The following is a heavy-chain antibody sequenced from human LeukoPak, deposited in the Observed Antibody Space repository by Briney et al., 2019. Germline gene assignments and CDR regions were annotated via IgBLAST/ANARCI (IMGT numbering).Heavy chain of an antibody. V-gene: IGHV5-51*01. CDR1: GSTFDRYW. D-gene: IGHD3-22*01. CDR2: IYPVESNN. CDR3: ARRYYDSTGYYYDAFDI. J-gene: IGHJ3*02. Sequence: GGSLQISCEGSGSTFDRYWSGGVRQLHGRGLEGMGMIYPVESNNTNSPSCEGQVNISADKTISTAYLKWRSLKASDTAMYYCARRYYDSTGYYYDAFDIWGQGTMVTVSS.